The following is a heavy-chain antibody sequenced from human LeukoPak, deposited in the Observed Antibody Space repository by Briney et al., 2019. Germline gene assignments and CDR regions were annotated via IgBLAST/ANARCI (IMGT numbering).Heavy chain of an antibody. D-gene: IGHD6-19*01. Sequence: SETLSLTCTVSGGSISNYYWSWIRQPPGKALEWIGYIYSSGSTNYNPSLKSRVTISVDTSKNQFTLRLSSVTAADTAVYFCARAGYSSGWPTNWGQGTLVTVSS. V-gene: IGHV4-59*01. CDR2: IYSSGST. J-gene: IGHJ4*02. CDR1: GGSISNYY. CDR3: ARAGYSSGWPTN.